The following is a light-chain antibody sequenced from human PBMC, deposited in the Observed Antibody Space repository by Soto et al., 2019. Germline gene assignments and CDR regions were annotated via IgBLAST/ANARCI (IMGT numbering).Light chain of an antibody. CDR1: QDISNH. CDR2: VAS. J-gene: IGKJ4*01. V-gene: IGKV1-33*01. Sequence: DIQMTQSPSSLSASVGDRVTITCQASQDISNHLNWYQQKPGKAPKLLIYVASNLDTGVPSRFSGSGSGTEFTFTISSLQPEDVATYYRQLYDNLLLTFAGGTKVDIK. CDR3: QLYDNLLLT.